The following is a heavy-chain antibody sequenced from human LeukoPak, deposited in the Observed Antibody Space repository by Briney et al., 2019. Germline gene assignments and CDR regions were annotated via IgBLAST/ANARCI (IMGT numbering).Heavy chain of an antibody. Sequence: GASVKVSCKASGYTFTSYDINSVRQATGQGLEWMGWMNPNSGNTGYAQTFQGRVTMTRNASISTAYMELSSLRSEDTAVYYCARGQRYFDWLGSNYWGEGTLVTVSS. CDR1: GYTFTSYD. J-gene: IGHJ4*02. CDR3: ARGQRYFDWLGSNY. CDR2: MNPNSGNT. D-gene: IGHD3-9*01. V-gene: IGHV1-8*01.